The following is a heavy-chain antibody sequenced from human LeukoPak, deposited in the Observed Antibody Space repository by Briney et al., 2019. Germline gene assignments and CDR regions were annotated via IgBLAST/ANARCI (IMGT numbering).Heavy chain of an antibody. J-gene: IGHJ6*02. Sequence: GGFLRLSCAASVCTFCSYSMHWVRKAPCKGLEWVAVISYDGSNKYYADSVKGRFTISRDNSKNTLYLQMNSLRAEDTAVYYCARRRRVSYGMDVWGQGTTVTVSS. CDR1: VCTFCSYS. V-gene: IGHV3-30-3*01. CDR3: ARRRRVSYGMDV. CDR2: ISYDGSNK.